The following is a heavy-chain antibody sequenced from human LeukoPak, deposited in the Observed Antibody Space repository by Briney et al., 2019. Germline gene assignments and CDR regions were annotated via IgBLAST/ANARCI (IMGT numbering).Heavy chain of an antibody. V-gene: IGHV3-66*01. D-gene: IGHD5-12*01. J-gene: IGHJ4*02. CDR2: IYSDDST. CDR3: ARWVVATMFDY. Sequence: GGSLRLSCATSGFTVSSSYLSWVRQAPGKGLEWVSVIYSDDSTYYADSVRGRFTISRDNSKKTLFLQMNSLRAEDTAVYYCARWVVATMFDYWGQGTLVTVSS. CDR1: GFTVSSSY.